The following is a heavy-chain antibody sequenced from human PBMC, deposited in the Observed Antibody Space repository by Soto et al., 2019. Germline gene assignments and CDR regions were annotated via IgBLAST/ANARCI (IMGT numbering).Heavy chain of an antibody. CDR3: TTVFLWQYYFDN. J-gene: IGHJ4*02. CDR1: GFIFNNAW. D-gene: IGHD2-21*01. CDR2: IKKESDGGTR. Sequence: PGGSLRLSCATSGFIFNNAWMTWVRQAPGKGLEWVGRIKKESDGGTRDYAAPVKGRFTISRDDSRNTLYLQMNSLRTEDTGVYYCTTVFLWQYYFDNWGQGPLVTVSS. V-gene: IGHV3-15*05.